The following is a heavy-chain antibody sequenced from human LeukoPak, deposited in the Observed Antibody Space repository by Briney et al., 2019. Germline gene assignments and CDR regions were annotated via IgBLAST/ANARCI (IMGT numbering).Heavy chain of an antibody. V-gene: IGHV3-11*04. J-gene: IGHJ4*02. CDR3: ARDSWLVLEWGSYDY. CDR1: GFTFSDYY. D-gene: IGHD6-19*01. CDR2: ISSSGSTI. Sequence: PGGSLRLSCAASGFTFSDYYMSWIRQAPGKGLEWVSYISSSGSTIYYADSVKGRFTISRDNAKNSLYLQMNSLRAEDTAVYYCARDSWLVLEWGSYDYWGQGTLVTVSS.